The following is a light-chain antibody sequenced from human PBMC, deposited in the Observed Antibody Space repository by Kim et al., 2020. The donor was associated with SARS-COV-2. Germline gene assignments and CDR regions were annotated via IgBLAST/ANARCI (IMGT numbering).Light chain of an antibody. J-gene: IGKJ2*01. CDR2: GAS. CDR1: PSVSSSY. V-gene: IGKV3-20*01. Sequence: LSPGERATLSCRDSPSVSSSYLAWYQQKPGQAPRLLIYGASSRATGIPDRFSGSGSGTDFTLTISRLEPEDFAVYYCQQYGSSPYTFGQGTKLEI. CDR3: QQYGSSPYT.